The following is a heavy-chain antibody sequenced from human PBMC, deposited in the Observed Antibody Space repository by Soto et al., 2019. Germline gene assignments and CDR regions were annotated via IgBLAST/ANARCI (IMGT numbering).Heavy chain of an antibody. CDR2: IYYSGST. V-gene: IGHV4-31*03. Sequence: QVQLQESGPGLVKPSQTLSLTCTVSGGSISSGGYYWSWIRQHPGKGLEWIGYIYYSGSTYYNPSLKSRVTISVDTSKNQFSLKRSSVTAADTAVYYCARDHRGYCSGGSCYRYFDYWGQGTLVTVSS. J-gene: IGHJ4*02. D-gene: IGHD2-15*01. CDR3: ARDHRGYCSGGSCYRYFDY. CDR1: GGSISSGGYY.